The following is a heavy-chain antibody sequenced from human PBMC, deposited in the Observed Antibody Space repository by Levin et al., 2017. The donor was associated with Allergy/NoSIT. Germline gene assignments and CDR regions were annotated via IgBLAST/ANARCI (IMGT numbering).Heavy chain of an antibody. CDR3: ARDLFQPSGYCSSTSCPSIVPGPFDY. CDR1: GFTFSSYW. Sequence: GGSLRLSCAASGFTFSSYWMSWVRQAPGKGLEWVANIKQDGSEKYYVDSVKGRFTISRDNAKNSLYLQMNSLRAEDTAVYYCARDLFQPSGYCSSTSCPSIVPGPFDYWGQGTLVTVSS. V-gene: IGHV3-7*01. D-gene: IGHD2-2*01. J-gene: IGHJ4*02. CDR2: IKQDGSEK.